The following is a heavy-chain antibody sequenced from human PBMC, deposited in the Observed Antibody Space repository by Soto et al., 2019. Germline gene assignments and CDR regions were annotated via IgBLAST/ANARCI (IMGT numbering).Heavy chain of an antibody. CDR3: AREGGTYYYDSSGYYYGGYFDY. V-gene: IGHV1-69*01. CDR1: GGTFSSYA. Sequence: QVQLVQSGAEVKKPVSSVKVSCKASGGTFSSYAISWVRQAPGQGLEWMGGIIPIFGTANYAQKFQGRVTITADESTSTAYMELSSLRSEDTAVYYCAREGGTYYYDSSGYYYGGYFDYWGQGTLVTVSS. CDR2: IIPIFGTA. J-gene: IGHJ4*02. D-gene: IGHD3-22*01.